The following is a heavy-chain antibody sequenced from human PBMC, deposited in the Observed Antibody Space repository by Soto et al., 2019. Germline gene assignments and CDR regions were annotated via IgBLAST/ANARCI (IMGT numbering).Heavy chain of an antibody. CDR3: XNTGGQLFAYYYYGMDV. J-gene: IGHJ6*02. D-gene: IGHD6-6*01. Sequence: SVTLSLTCTVSGGSISSSSYYWGWIRQPPGKGPEWIGSIYYSGSTYYNPSLKSRVTISVDTSKNQFSLKLSSVTAADTAVYYCXNTGGQLFAYYYYGMDVWGQGTTVTVSS. CDR2: IYYSGST. CDR1: GGSISSSSYY. V-gene: IGHV4-39*01.